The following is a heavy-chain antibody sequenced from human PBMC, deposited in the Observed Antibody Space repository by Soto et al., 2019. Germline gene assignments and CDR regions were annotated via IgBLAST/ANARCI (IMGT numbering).Heavy chain of an antibody. Sequence: GSLRLSCAASGFTFSSYEMNWVRQAPGKGLEWVSYISSSGSTIYYADSVEGRFTISRDNAKNSLYLQMNSLRAEDTAVYYCARDQETVAGTGFDYWGQGTLVTVSS. CDR2: ISSSGSTI. CDR3: ARDQETVAGTGFDY. D-gene: IGHD6-19*01. J-gene: IGHJ4*02. CDR1: GFTFSSYE. V-gene: IGHV3-48*03.